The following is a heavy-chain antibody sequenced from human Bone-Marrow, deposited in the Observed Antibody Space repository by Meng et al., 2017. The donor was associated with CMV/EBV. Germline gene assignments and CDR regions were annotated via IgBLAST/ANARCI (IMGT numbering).Heavy chain of an antibody. CDR1: GFTFSSYE. CDR3: ASMWEGGY. Sequence: GESLKISCAASGFTFSSYEMNWVRQAPGKGLEWVADIEGDGNTKYYADSVKGQCTISRDNAKKALYLQMNALRVEDTAVYYCASMWEGGYWGQGTLVTVSS. J-gene: IGHJ4*02. CDR2: IEGDGNTK. V-gene: IGHV3-7*01. D-gene: IGHD1-26*01.